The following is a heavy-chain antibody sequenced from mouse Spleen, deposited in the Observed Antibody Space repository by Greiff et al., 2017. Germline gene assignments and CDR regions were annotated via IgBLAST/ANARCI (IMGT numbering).Heavy chain of an antibody. D-gene: IGHD1-1*01. V-gene: IGHV14-2*01. CDR3: AFYYYGSRYGFDY. CDR2: IDPEDGET. CDR1: GFTIKDYY. Sequence: VQLQQPGAELVKPGASVKLSCTASGFTIKDYYMHWVKQRTEQGLEWIGRIDPEDGETNYAPKFQGKATITADTSSNTAYLQLSSLTSEDTAVYYCAFYYYGSRYGFDYWGQGTTLTVSS. J-gene: IGHJ2*01.